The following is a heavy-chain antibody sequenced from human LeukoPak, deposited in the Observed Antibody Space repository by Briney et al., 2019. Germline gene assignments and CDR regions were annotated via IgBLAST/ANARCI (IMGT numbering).Heavy chain of an antibody. CDR2: INHSGST. CDR3: ARAGAMAWGKKAFDI. Sequence: SETLSLTCAVYGGSFSGYYWSWIRQPPGKGLEWIGEINHSGSTNYNPSLKSRVTISVDTSKNQFSLKLSSVTAADTAVYYCARAGAMAWGKKAFDIRGQGTMVTVSS. J-gene: IGHJ3*02. CDR1: GGSFSGYY. D-gene: IGHD6-19*01. V-gene: IGHV4-34*01.